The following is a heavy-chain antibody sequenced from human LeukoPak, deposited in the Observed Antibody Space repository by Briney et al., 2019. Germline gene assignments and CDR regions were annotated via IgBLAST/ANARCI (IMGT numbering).Heavy chain of an antibody. D-gene: IGHD3-10*01. V-gene: IGHV3-23*01. CDR2: ISGSGGST. CDR3: ATPLLWFGELLSELDY. Sequence: TGGSLRLSCAASGFTFSSYGMSWVRQAPGKGLEWVSAISGSGGSTYYADSVKGRFTISRDNSKNTLYLQMNSLRAEDTAVYYCATPLLWFGELLSELDYWGQGTLVTVS. CDR1: GFTFSSYG. J-gene: IGHJ4*02.